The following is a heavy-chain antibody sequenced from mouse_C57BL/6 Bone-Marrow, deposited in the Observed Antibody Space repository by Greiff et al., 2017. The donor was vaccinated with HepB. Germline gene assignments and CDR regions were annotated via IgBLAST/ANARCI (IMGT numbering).Heavy chain of an antibody. V-gene: IGHV1-82*01. CDR1: GYAFSSSW. CDR3: ARWGVTTFDY. Sequence: QVQLQQSGPELVKPGASVKISCKASGYAFSSSWMNWVKQRPGKGLEWIGRIYPGDGDTNYNGKFKGKATLTADKSSSTAYMQLSSLTSEDSAVSFCARWGVTTFDYWGQGTTLTVSS. CDR2: IYPGDGDT. D-gene: IGHD2-2*01. J-gene: IGHJ2*01.